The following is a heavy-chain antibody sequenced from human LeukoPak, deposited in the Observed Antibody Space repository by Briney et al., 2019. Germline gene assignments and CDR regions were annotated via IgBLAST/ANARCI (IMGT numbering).Heavy chain of an antibody. CDR2: INPFSGGS. J-gene: IGHJ3*02. D-gene: IGHD4/OR15-4a*01. V-gene: IGHV1-2*02. CDR3: ARGPTIGHDAFDI. CDR1: GYTFSDYY. Sequence: GASVKVSCKASGYTFSDYYIFWVRQAPGQGLEWMGWINPFSGGSIYAQKFQGRVTMSRDTSIRTAYMELRRLRSDDTAVYYGARGPTIGHDAFDIWGQGTMVTVSS.